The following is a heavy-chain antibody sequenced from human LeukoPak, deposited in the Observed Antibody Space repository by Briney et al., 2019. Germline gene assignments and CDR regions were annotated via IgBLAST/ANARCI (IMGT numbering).Heavy chain of an antibody. Sequence: ASVKVSCKASGYTFTSYYMHRVRQAPGQGLEWMGIINPSGGSTSYAQKFQGRVTMTRDTSTSTVYMELSSLRSEDTAVYYCARDIVVVPAAVLYYFDYWGQGTLVTVSS. CDR1: GYTFTSYY. J-gene: IGHJ4*02. D-gene: IGHD2-2*01. CDR2: INPSGGST. CDR3: ARDIVVVPAAVLYYFDY. V-gene: IGHV1-46*01.